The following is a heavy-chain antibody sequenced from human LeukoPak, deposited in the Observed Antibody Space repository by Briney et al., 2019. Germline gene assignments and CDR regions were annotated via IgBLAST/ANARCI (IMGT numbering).Heavy chain of an antibody. Sequence: GGSLRLSCVASGFTFTNYSMNWVRQALGKGLEWVSATSGSGGSTYYADSVKGRFTVSRDNSKNTLYLQMNSLRAEDTAVYYCAKDQRGYYDSSGYYPNWFDPWGQGTLVTVSS. J-gene: IGHJ5*02. D-gene: IGHD3-22*01. CDR1: GFTFTNYS. CDR3: AKDQRGYYDSSGYYPNWFDP. CDR2: TSGSGGST. V-gene: IGHV3-23*01.